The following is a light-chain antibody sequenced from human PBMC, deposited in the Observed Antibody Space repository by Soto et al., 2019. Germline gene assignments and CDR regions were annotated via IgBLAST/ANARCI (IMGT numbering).Light chain of an antibody. V-gene: IGKV1-39*01. CDR3: QQSYSTSPIT. Sequence: DIQMTQSPSSLSASIGGKVTITCRATQDISTYLNWYQQKPGKAPKLLIHTAFRLASGVPARFSGSGSGTDFTLTINNLQPEDFAPYYCQQSYSTSPITFGQGTRLEI. CDR2: TAF. J-gene: IGKJ5*01. CDR1: QDISTY.